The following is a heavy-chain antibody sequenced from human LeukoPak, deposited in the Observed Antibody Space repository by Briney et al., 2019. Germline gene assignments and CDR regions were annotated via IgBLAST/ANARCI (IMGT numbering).Heavy chain of an antibody. V-gene: IGHV1-46*01. Sequence: ASVKVSCKASGYTFIDYYMNWVRQAPGQGLEWMGIINPSGGSTSYAQKFQGRVTMTRDTSTSTVYMELSSLRSEDTAVYYCARDASRDGYRDIVLYYFDYWGQGTLVTVSS. J-gene: IGHJ4*02. CDR2: INPSGGST. CDR1: GYTFIDYY. CDR3: ARDASRDGYRDIVLYYFDY. D-gene: IGHD5-24*01.